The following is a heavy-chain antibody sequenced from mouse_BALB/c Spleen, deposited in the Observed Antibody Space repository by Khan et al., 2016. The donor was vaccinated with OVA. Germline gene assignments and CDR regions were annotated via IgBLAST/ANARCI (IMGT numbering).Heavy chain of an antibody. Sequence: EVKLMESGTVLARPGASVKMSCKASGYSFTSYWMHWVKQRPGQGLEWIGAIYPGISDTRYNQKFKGKAKLTAVTSASTAYIEFSSLTNEDSAVYYCTRSYDSFYFDYWGQGTTLTVSS. V-gene: IGHV1-5*01. CDR2: IYPGISDT. CDR1: GYSFTSYW. J-gene: IGHJ2*01. D-gene: IGHD2-4*01. CDR3: TRSYDSFYFDY.